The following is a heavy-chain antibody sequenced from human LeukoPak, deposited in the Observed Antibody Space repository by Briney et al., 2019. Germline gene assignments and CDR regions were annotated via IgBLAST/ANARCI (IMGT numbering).Heavy chain of an antibody. CDR2: MSYDGTNK. CDR3: ARETGSTVGSTDFDY. J-gene: IGHJ4*02. V-gene: IGHV3-30-3*01. D-gene: IGHD4-17*01. CDR1: GFTFSSYA. Sequence: GGSLRLSCAASGFTFSSYAMHWVRQAPGKGLEWVAVMSYDGTNKYYADSVKGRFTISRDNSKNTLYLQMNSLRAEDTAVYYCARETGSTVGSTDFDYWGLGTLVTVS.